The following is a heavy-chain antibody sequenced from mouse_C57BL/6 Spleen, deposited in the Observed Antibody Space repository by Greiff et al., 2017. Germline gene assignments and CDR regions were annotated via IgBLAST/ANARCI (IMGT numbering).Heavy chain of an antibody. V-gene: IGHV5-9-1*02. J-gene: IGHJ4*01. Sequence: EVMLVESGAGLVKPGGSLKLSCAASGFTFSSYAMSWVSQTPEKRLEWVAYISSGGDYSYYADTVKGRCTISSDKARNTLYLQMGILKSKDTAMYYYTRALRAGAMGYWGQGPSVTVAS. D-gene: IGHD1-2*01. CDR2: ISSGGDYS. CDR3: TRALRAGAMGY. CDR1: GFTFSSYA.